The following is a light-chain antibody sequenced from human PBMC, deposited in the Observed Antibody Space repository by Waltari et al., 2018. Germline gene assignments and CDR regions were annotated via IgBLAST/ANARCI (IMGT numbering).Light chain of an antibody. CDR1: KGIRND. CDR3: LQDYNYPWT. J-gene: IGKJ1*01. CDR2: AAS. V-gene: IGKV1-6*01. Sequence: AIQMTQSPSSLSASVGDRVTITCRASKGIRNDLGWYQQNPGKAPKLLIYAASSLQSGVPSRFSGSGSGTDFTRTISSLQPEDFATYYCLQDYNYPWTFGQGTKVEIK.